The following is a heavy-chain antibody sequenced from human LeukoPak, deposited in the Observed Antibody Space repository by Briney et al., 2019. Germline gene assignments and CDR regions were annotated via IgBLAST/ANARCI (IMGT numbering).Heavy chain of an antibody. CDR1: GGSISSYY. Sequence: SETLSLTCTVSGGSISSYYWSWIRQPPGKGLEWIGYTYYSGSTNYNPSLKSRVTISVDTSKNQFSLKLSSVTAADTAVYYCARAPNDYGDAGAFDIWGQGTMVTVSS. D-gene: IGHD4-17*01. CDR3: ARAPNDYGDAGAFDI. V-gene: IGHV4-59*01. CDR2: TYYSGST. J-gene: IGHJ3*02.